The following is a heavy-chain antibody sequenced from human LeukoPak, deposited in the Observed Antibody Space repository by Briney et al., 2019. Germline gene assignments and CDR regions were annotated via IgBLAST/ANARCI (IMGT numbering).Heavy chain of an antibody. D-gene: IGHD2-2*02. V-gene: IGHV1-8*01. J-gene: IGHJ4*02. Sequence: ASVKVSCKASGYTFTSYDINWVRQATGQGLEWMGWMNPNSGNTGYAQKFQGRVTMTRNTSISTAYMELSSLRSEDTAVYYCARADPISPGLFDLWGQGTLVTVS. CDR3: ARADPISPGLFDL. CDR1: GYTFTSYD. CDR2: MNPNSGNT.